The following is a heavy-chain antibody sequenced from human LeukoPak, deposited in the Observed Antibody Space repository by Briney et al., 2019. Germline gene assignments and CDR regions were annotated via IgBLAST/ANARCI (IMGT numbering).Heavy chain of an antibody. CDR3: AREIAAAGLGY. D-gene: IGHD6-13*01. Sequence: PGGPLRLSCAASGFTVSSNYMSWVPQAPGKGLEWVSVIYSGGSTYYADSVKGRFTISRDNSKNTLYLQMNSLRAEDTAVYYCAREIAAAGLGYRGQGTLVTVSS. J-gene: IGHJ4*02. V-gene: IGHV3-66*02. CDR1: GFTVSSNY. CDR2: IYSGGST.